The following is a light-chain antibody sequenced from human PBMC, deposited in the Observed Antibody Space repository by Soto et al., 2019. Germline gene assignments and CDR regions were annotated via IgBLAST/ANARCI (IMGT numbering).Light chain of an antibody. CDR3: CSYAGSSTWV. CDR2: EDN. J-gene: IGLJ3*02. Sequence: QPASVSGSPGQSITISCTGTSSDVGSYNLVSWYQQHPGTAPKLMIYEDNKRASGVSNRFSGSTSGITASLTISVLQAEDEADYYCCSYAGSSTWVFGGGTKVTVL. V-gene: IGLV2-23*01. CDR1: SSDVGSYNL.